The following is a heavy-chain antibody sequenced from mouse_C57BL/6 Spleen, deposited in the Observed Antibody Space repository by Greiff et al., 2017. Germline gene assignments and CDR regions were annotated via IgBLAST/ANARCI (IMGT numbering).Heavy chain of an antibody. V-gene: IGHV5-12*01. CDR3: ARHQTVGIAMDY. CDR1: GFTFSDYY. Sequence: EVKLVESGGGLVQPGGSLKLSCAASGFTFSDYYMYWVRQTPEKRLEWVAYISNGGGSTYYPDNVKGRFTISRDNAKNTLYLQMSRLKSEDTAMYYCARHQTVGIAMDYWGQGTSVTVSS. D-gene: IGHD1-1*01. CDR2: ISNGGGST. J-gene: IGHJ4*01.